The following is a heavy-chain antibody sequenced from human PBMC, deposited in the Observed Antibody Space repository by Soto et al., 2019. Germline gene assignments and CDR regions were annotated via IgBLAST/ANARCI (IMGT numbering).Heavy chain of an antibody. CDR1: GFNFRGYG. CDR2: TRHDGSNT. J-gene: IGHJ4*02. CDR3: ARDGVGITTFFGYFDY. Sequence: QVQLVQSGGGVVQPGRSLRLSCEASGFNFRGYGMHWVRQAPGKGLEWVAITRHDGSNTYYADSVRGRFTISRDNSKNTLYLQMNSLRVEDTAVYYCARDGVGITTFFGYFDYWGQGPLITVSS. V-gene: IGHV3-33*01. D-gene: IGHD1-26*01.